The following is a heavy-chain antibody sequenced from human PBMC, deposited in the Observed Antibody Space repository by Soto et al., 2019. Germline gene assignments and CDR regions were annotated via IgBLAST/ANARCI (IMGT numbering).Heavy chain of an antibody. V-gene: IGHV3-48*04. CDR2: IFVTSTTI. D-gene: IGHD3-9*01. Sequence: VQLVESGGGLVQPGGSLRLSCVASGFTFSSYSMVWVRQAPGKGLEWISYIFVTSTTIYYADSVKGRFTVSRDNTQNSLFLLMNSLRAEDTAIYYCARDKDWAFDYWGQGTLVTVPS. CDR1: GFTFSSYS. CDR3: ARDKDWAFDY. J-gene: IGHJ4*02.